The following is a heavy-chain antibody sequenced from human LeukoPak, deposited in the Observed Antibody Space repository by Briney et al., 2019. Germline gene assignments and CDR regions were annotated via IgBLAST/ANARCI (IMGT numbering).Heavy chain of an antibody. J-gene: IGHJ4*02. CDR2: ISYDGSNK. D-gene: IGHD3-10*01. CDR3: AKGSELLWFGELLF. Sequence: GGSLRLSCAASGFTFSSYAMHWVRQAPGKGLEWVAVISYDGSNKYYADSVKGRFTISRDNSKNTLYLQMNSLRAEDTAVYYCAKGSELLWFGELLFRGQGTLVTVSS. CDR1: GFTFSSYA. V-gene: IGHV3-30-3*01.